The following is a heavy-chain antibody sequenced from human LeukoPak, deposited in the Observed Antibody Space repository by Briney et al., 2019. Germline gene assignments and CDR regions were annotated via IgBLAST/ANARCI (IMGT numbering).Heavy chain of an antibody. CDR3: AKGKRYPDY. V-gene: IGHV3-7*03. CDR2: LHPDGSHQ. D-gene: IGHD1-1*01. CDR1: GFTFSTYF. J-gene: IGHJ4*02. Sequence: GGSLRLSCAASGFTFSTYFMSWVRQAPGKGLEWVANLHPDGSHQYYVDSVRGRFTISRDNAKNSLYLQMDSLRVEDTAVYYCAKGKRYPDYWGQGTLVTVSS.